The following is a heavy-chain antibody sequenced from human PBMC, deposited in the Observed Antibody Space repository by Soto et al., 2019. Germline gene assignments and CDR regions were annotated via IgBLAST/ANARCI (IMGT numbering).Heavy chain of an antibody. Sequence: QVQLQESGPGLVKPSETLSLTCTVSGGSLSSGGYYWSWVRQLPGKGLEWIGYINHSGSTYYRPSLKSRVTMSVDTYQNQFSLTLSSVTAADTAVYYCAAFVAVAVIDYWGQGTLVTVSS. V-gene: IGHV4-31*03. D-gene: IGHD2-15*01. J-gene: IGHJ4*02. CDR3: AAFVAVAVIDY. CDR1: GGSLSSGGYY. CDR2: INHSGST.